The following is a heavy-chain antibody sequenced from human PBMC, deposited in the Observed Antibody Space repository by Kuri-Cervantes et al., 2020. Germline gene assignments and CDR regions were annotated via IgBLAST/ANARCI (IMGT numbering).Heavy chain of an antibody. J-gene: IGHJ5*02. V-gene: IGHV4-39*07. Sequence: GSLRLSCTVSGGSISSSSYYWGWIRQPPGKGLEWIGSIYYSGSTYYNPSLKSRVTISVDTSKNQFSLKLSSVTAADTAVYYCARGGIERNVLRYFDWLLCWFDPWGQGTLVTVSS. CDR1: GGSISSSSYY. D-gene: IGHD3-9*01. CDR2: IYYSGST. CDR3: ARGGIERNVLRYFDWLLCWFDP.